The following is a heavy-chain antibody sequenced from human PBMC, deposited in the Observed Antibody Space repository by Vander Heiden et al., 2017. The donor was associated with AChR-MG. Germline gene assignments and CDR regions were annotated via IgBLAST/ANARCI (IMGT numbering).Heavy chain of an antibody. V-gene: IGHV4-39*01. CDR3: ARRFYFDC. J-gene: IGHJ4*01. D-gene: IGHD3-3*01. Sequence: QLQLQESGPGLVKPSETLYHTCTVSGGSFSRVSHNWCSILQPPGKGLEWIGRIYYSGSTYYNPSLKSRVTISVDTSKNQFSLKLSSVTAADTAVYYCARRFYFDCWGHGTLVTVSS. CDR1: GGSFSRVSHN. CDR2: IYYSGST.